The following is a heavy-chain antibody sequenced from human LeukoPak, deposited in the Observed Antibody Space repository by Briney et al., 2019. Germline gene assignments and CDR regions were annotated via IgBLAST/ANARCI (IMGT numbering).Heavy chain of an antibody. J-gene: IGHJ4*02. D-gene: IGHD6-13*01. CDR1: GYSISSGYY. CDR2: IYHSGST. Sequence: SETLSLTCTVSGYSISSGYYWGWTRQPPGKGLEWIGSIYHSGSTYYNPSLKSRVTISVDTSKNQFSLKLSSVTAADTAVYYCARQSYSSSWYRPRYFDYWGQGTLVTVSS. V-gene: IGHV4-38-2*02. CDR3: ARQSYSSSWYRPRYFDY.